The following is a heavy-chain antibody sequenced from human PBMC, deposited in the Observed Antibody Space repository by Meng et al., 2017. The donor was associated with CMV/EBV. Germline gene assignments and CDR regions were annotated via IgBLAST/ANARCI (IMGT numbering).Heavy chain of an antibody. Sequence: GESLKISCKASGYTFTSYGISWVRQAPGQGLEWMGWISAYNGNTNYAQKLQGRVTMTTDTSTGTAYMELRSLRSDDTAVYYCARDLGTYDFWSGYLPNFDYWGQGTLVTVSS. CDR2: ISAYNGNT. CDR1: GYTFTSYG. D-gene: IGHD3-3*01. V-gene: IGHV1-18*01. J-gene: IGHJ4*02. CDR3: ARDLGTYDFWSGYLPNFDY.